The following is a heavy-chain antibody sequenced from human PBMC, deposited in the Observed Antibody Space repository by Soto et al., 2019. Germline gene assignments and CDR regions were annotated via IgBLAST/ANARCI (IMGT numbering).Heavy chain of an antibody. CDR2: VYWNDDK. J-gene: IGHJ3*02. CDR1: GISLSTSGVG. D-gene: IGHD1-1*01. V-gene: IGHV2-5*01. Sequence: SGPTLVNPTQTLTLTCTLSGISLSTSGVGLGWIRQTPGKALEWLALVYWNDDKHYRPSLKSRLTITKDTSKNQAILTMTNMDPVDTATYYCARGLATLPVFAFDIWGQGTEVTVS. CDR3: ARGLATLPVFAFDI.